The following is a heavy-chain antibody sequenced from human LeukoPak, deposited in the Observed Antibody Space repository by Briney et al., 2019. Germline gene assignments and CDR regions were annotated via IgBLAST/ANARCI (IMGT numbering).Heavy chain of an antibody. D-gene: IGHD3-22*01. V-gene: IGHV1-18*01. CDR1: GYTFTSYG. CDR3: ARDDSRPPYYYYMDV. Sequence: ASVKVSCKASGYTFTSYGISWVRQAPGQGLEWMGWISAYNGNTNYAQKLQGRVTMTTDTSTSTAYMELRSLRSDDTAVYYCARDDSRPPYYYYMDVWGKGTTVTVSS. CDR2: ISAYNGNT. J-gene: IGHJ6*03.